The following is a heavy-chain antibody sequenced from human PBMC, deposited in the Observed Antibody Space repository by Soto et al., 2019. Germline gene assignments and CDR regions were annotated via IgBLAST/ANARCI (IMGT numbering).Heavy chain of an antibody. Sequence: PSYTPALSSATSRAPITMADDSLNLIRQPPGKGLEWIGSIYHSGSTYYNPSLRSRVTISVDTSKNQFSLKLSSVTAADTAVYYCARGSGLHWFDPWGQGTLVTV. J-gene: IGHJ5*02. V-gene: IGHV4-30-2*03. D-gene: IGHD3-3*01. CDR3: ARGSGLHWFDP. CDR2: IYHSGST. CDR1: RAPITMADDS.